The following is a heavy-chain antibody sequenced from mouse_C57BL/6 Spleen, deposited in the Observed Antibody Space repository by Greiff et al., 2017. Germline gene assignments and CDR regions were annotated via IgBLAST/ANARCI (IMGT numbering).Heavy chain of an antibody. J-gene: IGHJ2*01. D-gene: IGHD1-1*01. CDR3: SRGTLITTVGQDY. Sequence: QVQLQQPGAELVMPGASVKLSCKASGYTFTSYWMHWVKQRPGQGLEWIGEIDPSDSYTNYNQKFKGKSTLTVDKSSSTAYMQLSSLTSADSAVYYWSRGTLITTVGQDYWGQGTTLTVSS. CDR2: IDPSDSYT. V-gene: IGHV1-69*01. CDR1: GYTFTSYW.